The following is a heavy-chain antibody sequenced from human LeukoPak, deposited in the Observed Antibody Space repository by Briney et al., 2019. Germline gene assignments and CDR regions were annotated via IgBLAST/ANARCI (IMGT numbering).Heavy chain of an antibody. CDR2: IYYSGST. Sequence: SETLSLTCTVSGDSVSSYYWSWIRQPPGKGLEWIGYIYYSGSTYNPSLKSRVTISVDTSKNQFSLKLSSVTAADTAVYYCARDERDCYYYYYMDVWGKGTTVTISS. J-gene: IGHJ6*03. CDR3: ARDERDCYYYYYMDV. D-gene: IGHD5-24*01. CDR1: GDSVSSYY. V-gene: IGHV4-59*02.